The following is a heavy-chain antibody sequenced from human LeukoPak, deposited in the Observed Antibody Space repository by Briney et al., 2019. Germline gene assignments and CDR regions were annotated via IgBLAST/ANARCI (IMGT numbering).Heavy chain of an antibody. CDR3: ARDSSGWYEGWLDWFDP. D-gene: IGHD6-19*01. J-gene: IGHJ5*02. CDR2: ISSSSSYI. CDR1: GFTFSSYS. Sequence: GGSLRLSCAASGFTFSSYSMNWVRQAPGKGLEWVSSISSSSSYIYYADSVKGRFTISRDNAKNSLYLQMNSLRAEDTAVYYCARDSSGWYEGWLDWFDPWGQGTLVTVSS. V-gene: IGHV3-21*04.